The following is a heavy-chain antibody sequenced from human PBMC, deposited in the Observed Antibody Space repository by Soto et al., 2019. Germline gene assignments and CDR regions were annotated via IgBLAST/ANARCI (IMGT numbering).Heavy chain of an antibody. CDR2: ISGSGGST. V-gene: IGHV3-23*01. D-gene: IGHD3-3*01. CDR1: GFTFSSYA. Sequence: EVQLLESGGGLVQPGGSLRLSCAASGFTFSSYAMSCVRQAPGKGLEWVSAISGSGGSTYYADSVKGRFTISRDNSKKALYLQMNSLRAEDTAVYYCAKIPITIFGVVIIPYYYDVDVWGKGTKVTVSS. CDR3: AKIPITIFGVVIIPYYYDVDV. J-gene: IGHJ6*03.